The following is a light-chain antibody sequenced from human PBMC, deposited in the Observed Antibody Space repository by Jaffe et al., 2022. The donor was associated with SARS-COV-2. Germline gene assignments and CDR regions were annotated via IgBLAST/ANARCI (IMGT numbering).Light chain of an antibody. V-gene: IGLV1-44*01. J-gene: IGLJ2*01. CDR2: NNN. CDR1: TSNIGTNT. CDR3: ATWDDRWSGPI. Sequence: QSVLAQPPSVSATPGQRVTISCAGSTSNIGTNTVNWFQQVPGTAPKLIIYNNNQRPSGVPDRFSGSKSGTSASLAISGLQSEDEADYYCATWDDRWSGPIFGGGTILAVL.